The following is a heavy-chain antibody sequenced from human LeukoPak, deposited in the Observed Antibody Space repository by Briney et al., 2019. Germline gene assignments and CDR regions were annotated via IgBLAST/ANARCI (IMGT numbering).Heavy chain of an antibody. CDR1: GGSISSGGYY. D-gene: IGHD5-24*01. CDR3: ARHTSRDGYNPGGPLGY. CDR2: IYYSGST. V-gene: IGHV4-31*03. J-gene: IGHJ4*02. Sequence: PSETLSLTCTVSGGSISSGGYYWSWIRQHPGKGLEWIGYIYYSGSTYYNPSLKSRVTISVDTSKNQFSLKLSSVTAADTAVYYCARHTSRDGYNPGGPLGYWGQGTLVTVSS.